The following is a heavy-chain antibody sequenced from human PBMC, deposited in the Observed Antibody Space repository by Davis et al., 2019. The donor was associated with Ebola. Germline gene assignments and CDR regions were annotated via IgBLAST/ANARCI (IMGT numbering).Heavy chain of an antibody. CDR1: GFTVSSNY. V-gene: IGHV3-33*08. CDR2: IWYDGSNK. D-gene: IGHD2-2*01. CDR3: ARVGDCSSTSCFLYYYYGMDV. J-gene: IGHJ6*02. Sequence: GESLKISCAASGFTVSSNYMSWVRQAPGKGLEWVAVIWYDGSNKYYADSVKGRFTISRDNSKNTLYLQMNSLRAEDTAVYYCARVGDCSSTSCFLYYYYGMDVWGQGTTVTVSS.